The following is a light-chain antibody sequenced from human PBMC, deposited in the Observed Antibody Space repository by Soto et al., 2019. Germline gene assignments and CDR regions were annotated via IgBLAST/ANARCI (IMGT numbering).Light chain of an antibody. CDR1: SSDVGGYNY. J-gene: IGLJ2*01. CDR3: CSYGGFSTFVI. CDR2: EVS. V-gene: IGLV2-8*01. Sequence: QSALTQPPSASGSPGQSVAISCTGTSSDVGGYNYVSWFQQHPGKAPKLLIYEVSKRPSGVPDRFSGSKSGNTASLTVSGLQAEDEADYYCCSYGGFSTFVIFGGGTKLTVL.